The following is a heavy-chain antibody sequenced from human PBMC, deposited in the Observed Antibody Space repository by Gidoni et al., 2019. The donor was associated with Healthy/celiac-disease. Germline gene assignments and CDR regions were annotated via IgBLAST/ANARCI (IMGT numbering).Heavy chain of an antibody. CDR2: ISGSGGST. J-gene: IGHJ4*02. CDR3: AKRDEDDSSGYPFDY. D-gene: IGHD3-22*01. Sequence: EVQLLESGGGLVQPGGSLRLSCAASGFTFSSYAMRWVRQAPGKGLEWVSAISGSGGSTYYADSVKGRFTISRDNSKNTLYLQMNSLRAEDTAVYYCAKRDEDDSSGYPFDYWGQGTLVTVSS. V-gene: IGHV3-23*01. CDR1: GFTFSSYA.